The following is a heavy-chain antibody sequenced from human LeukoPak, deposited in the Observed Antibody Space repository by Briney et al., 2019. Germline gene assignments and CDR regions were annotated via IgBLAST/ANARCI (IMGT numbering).Heavy chain of an antibody. Sequence: SETLSLTCAVYGGSFSGYYWSWIRQPPGKGLEWIGEINHSGSTNYNPSLKSRVTISVDTSKNQFSLKLSSVTAADTAVYYCARGHYYDISGYYYWGQGTLVTVSS. CDR2: INHSGST. D-gene: IGHD3-22*01. J-gene: IGHJ4*02. CDR3: ARGHYYDISGYYY. V-gene: IGHV4-34*01. CDR1: GGSFSGYY.